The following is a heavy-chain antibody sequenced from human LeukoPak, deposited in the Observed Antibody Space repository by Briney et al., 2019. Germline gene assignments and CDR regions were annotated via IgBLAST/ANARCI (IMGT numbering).Heavy chain of an antibody. CDR3: AHSITIFGVVITSSFDY. CDR1: GFSLSTSGVG. J-gene: IGHJ4*02. V-gene: IGHV2-5*01. CDR2: IYWNDDK. D-gene: IGHD3-3*01. Sequence: SGPTLVKPTQTLTLTCTFSGFSLSTSGVGVGWIRQPPGKALEWLALIYWNDDKRYSPSLKSRLTITKDTSKNQVVLTMTNMDPVDTATYYCAHSITIFGVVITSSFDYRGQGTLVTVSS.